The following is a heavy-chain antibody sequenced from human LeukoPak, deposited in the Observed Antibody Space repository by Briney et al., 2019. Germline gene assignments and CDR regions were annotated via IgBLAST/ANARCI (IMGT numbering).Heavy chain of an antibody. V-gene: IGHV3-7*05. CDR3: ARDWGGKDY. D-gene: IGHD3-16*01. CDR2: IKEDGSEK. J-gene: IGHJ4*02. Sequence: PGGSLRLSCAVSGFIFRSYWMIWVRQAPGRGLEGVANIKEDGSEKNYVDSVRGRFTISRDNTRNSLYLQMNSLRAEDTAVYYCARDWGGKDYWGQGTLVTVSS. CDR1: GFIFRSYW.